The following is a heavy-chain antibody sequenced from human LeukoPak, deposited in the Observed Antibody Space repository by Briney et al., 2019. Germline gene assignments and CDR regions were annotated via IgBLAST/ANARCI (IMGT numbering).Heavy chain of an antibody. J-gene: IGHJ4*02. CDR3: AKGIYLVPIDY. Sequence: PGGSLRLSCAASGFTFSNYAMSWVRQAPGKGLEWVSAISDGGYATFYADSVKGRFTISRDNSKNTLYLQMNSLRAEDTAIYYRAKGIYLVPIDYWGQGTLVTVSS. D-gene: IGHD3-10*01. V-gene: IGHV3-23*01. CDR2: ISDGGYAT. CDR1: GFTFSNYA.